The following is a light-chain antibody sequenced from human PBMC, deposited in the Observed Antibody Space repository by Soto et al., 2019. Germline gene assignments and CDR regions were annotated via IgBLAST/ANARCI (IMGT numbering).Light chain of an antibody. Sequence: QSVLTQPPSVSGAPGQRVTFSCTGSSSNIGAGYDVHWYQQLPGTAPKLLIYGNNNRPSGVPDRFSGSRSGTSASLAITGLQTEDESDYYCQSYDSSLNAVLFGGGTKVTVL. V-gene: IGLV1-40*01. CDR2: GNN. CDR1: SSNIGAGYD. J-gene: IGLJ2*01. CDR3: QSYDSSLNAVL.